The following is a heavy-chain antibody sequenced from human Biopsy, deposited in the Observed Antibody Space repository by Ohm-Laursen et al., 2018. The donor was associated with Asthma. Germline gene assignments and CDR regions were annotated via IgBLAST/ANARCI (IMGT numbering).Heavy chain of an antibody. CDR2: VYYSGST. CDR1: GGSISNSNYY. V-gene: IGHV4-61*05. CDR3: ARGVDRVTGLLDHFDS. J-gene: IGHJ4*02. Sequence: SDTLSLTCPVSGGSISNSNYYWGWIRQPPGKGLESIGHVYYSGSTNYNPSLKSRVTISIDASKNQFSLKLTSVTAADTAVYYCARGVDRVTGLLDHFDSWGQGTLVIVSS. D-gene: IGHD2-21*02.